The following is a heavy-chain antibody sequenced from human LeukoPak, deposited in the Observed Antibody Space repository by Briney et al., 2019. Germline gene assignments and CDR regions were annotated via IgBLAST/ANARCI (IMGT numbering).Heavy chain of an antibody. CDR3: ARVRHCSTTRCYRGGDY. J-gene: IGHJ4*02. V-gene: IGHV3-74*01. CDR2: INSDGSST. D-gene: IGHD2-2*01. CDR1: GFTFSSYW. Sequence: GGSLRLSCAASGFTFSSYWMHWVRQAPGKGLVWVSRINSDGSSTSYADSVKGRFTISRDNAKNTLYLQMNSLRAEDTAVYFCARVRHCSTTRCYRGGDYWGQGALVTVSS.